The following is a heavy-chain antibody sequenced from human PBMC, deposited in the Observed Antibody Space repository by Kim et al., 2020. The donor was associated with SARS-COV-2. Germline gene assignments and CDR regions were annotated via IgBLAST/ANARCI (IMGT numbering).Heavy chain of an antibody. CDR3: ARGYSSSWYWAFDI. J-gene: IGHJ3*02. D-gene: IGHD6-13*01. V-gene: IGHV3-13*01. Sequence: YPGSVKGRFTISIENAKNSLYLQMNSLRAGDTAVYYCARGYSSSWYWAFDIWGQGTMVTVSS.